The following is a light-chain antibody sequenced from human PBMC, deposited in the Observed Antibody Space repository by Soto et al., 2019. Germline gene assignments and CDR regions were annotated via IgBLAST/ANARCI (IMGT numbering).Light chain of an antibody. CDR1: QHISNW. CDR2: GAS. J-gene: IGKJ5*01. CDR3: QQAYSLPPIT. V-gene: IGKV1-12*01. Sequence: DIQVTQSPSSVSASVGDRVTITFRASQHISNWLAWYQQKPGKAPKLLIYGASSLQSGVPSRFSGSGSGTEFTLSISSLQPEDFATYYCQQAYSLPPITFGQGTRLEIK.